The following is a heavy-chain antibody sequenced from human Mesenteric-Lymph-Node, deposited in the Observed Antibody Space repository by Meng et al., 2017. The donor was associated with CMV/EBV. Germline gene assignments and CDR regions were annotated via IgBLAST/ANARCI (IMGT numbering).Heavy chain of an antibody. CDR2: LSGHNDDR. D-gene: IGHD4-17*01. CDR3: ARDRLSPHGDPSPSD. Sequence: ASVKVSCKTSDYSFTSYDINWVRQAPGQGLEWMGWLSGHNDDRNYAQKFQGRVTLTRDKSTGTAYLELTSLRSDDTAVYYCARDRLSPHGDPSPSDWGQGTLVTVSS. V-gene: IGHV1-18*01. CDR1: DYSFTSYD. J-gene: IGHJ4*02.